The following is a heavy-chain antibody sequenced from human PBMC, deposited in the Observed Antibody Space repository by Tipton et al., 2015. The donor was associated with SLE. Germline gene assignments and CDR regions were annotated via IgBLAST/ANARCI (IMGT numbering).Heavy chain of an antibody. CDR3: VGGPNYYYFDF. Sequence: TLSLTCTVSGGPSACHYWNWIRPPPGKGLEWIGDIHYSGTTHDNPTPKSRVTMSVDMSKNQFSLRLTSVTAADTAVYYCVGGPNYYYFDFWGQGTLVTVSS. CDR2: IHYSGTT. CDR1: GGPSACHY. J-gene: IGHJ4*02. D-gene: IGHD1-26*01. V-gene: IGHV4-59*08.